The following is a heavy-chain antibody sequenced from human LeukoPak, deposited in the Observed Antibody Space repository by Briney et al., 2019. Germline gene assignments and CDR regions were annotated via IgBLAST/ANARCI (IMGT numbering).Heavy chain of an antibody. CDR1: GLTFIDYD. CDR2: IGIGGEP. J-gene: IGHJ4*02. CDR3: ARGGIQVSGIDEFDY. Sequence: GGSLRLSCAASGLTFIDYDMLWPPHAIGKGLEGVSAIGIGGEPDYSRSVKGRFTISQENAESSLYLQMNGLRAEDRAGYYCARGGIQVSGIDEFDYWGQGTLVTVSS. D-gene: IGHD6-19*01. V-gene: IGHV3-13*05.